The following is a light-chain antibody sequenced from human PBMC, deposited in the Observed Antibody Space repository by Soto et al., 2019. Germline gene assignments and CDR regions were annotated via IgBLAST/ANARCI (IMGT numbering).Light chain of an antibody. CDR3: QQYGSSSWT. V-gene: IGKV3-20*01. Sequence: IVVTQSPATLSVSPGERVTFSCKASLFIANHLAWYQHKPGQSPRLLIHAASTGAPGVPARFSGSWSGTDFTLTISRLEPEDFAVYYCQQYGSSSWTFGQGTKV. CDR1: LFIANH. J-gene: IGKJ1*01. CDR2: AAS.